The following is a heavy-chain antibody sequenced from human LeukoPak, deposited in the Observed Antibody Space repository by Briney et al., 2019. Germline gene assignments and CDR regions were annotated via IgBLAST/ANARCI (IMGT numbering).Heavy chain of an antibody. D-gene: IGHD3-10*01. Sequence: SVKVSCKASGGAFSSYAVSWVRQAPGQGLEWMGGIIPILGIPNYAQKFQGRVTITADESTSTANMELSSLRSEDTAEYYCARGEQAGLWFGDTAFHHWGQGTLVTVSS. J-gene: IGHJ1*01. CDR3: ARGEQAGLWFGDTAFHH. CDR1: GGAFSSYA. CDR2: IIPILGIP. V-gene: IGHV1-69*01.